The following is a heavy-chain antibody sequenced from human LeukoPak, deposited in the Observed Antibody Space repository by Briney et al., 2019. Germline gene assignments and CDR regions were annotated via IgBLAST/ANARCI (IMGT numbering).Heavy chain of an antibody. D-gene: IGHD2-21*02. CDR3: ARHTYCGGDCYSGNYFDY. V-gene: IGHV5-51*01. CDR2: IYPGDSDT. Sequence: GESLKISCKGSGYSFTSYWIGWVRPMPGKGLEWMGIIYPGDSDTRYSPSFQGQVTISADKSISTAYLQWSSLKASDTAMYYCARHTYCGGDCYSGNYFDYWGQGTLVTVSS. J-gene: IGHJ4*02. CDR1: GYSFTSYW.